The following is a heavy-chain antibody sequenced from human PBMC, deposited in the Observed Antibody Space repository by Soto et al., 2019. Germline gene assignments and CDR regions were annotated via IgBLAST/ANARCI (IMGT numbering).Heavy chain of an antibody. V-gene: IGHV4-59*08. CDR2: IYYSGST. D-gene: IGHD2-2*01. CDR1: GGSISSYY. J-gene: IGHJ2*01. CDR3: ARLGARDIVVVFVDFYSYHYDLQAFSNRRYSDL. Sequence: SETLSLTCTVSGGSISSYYWSWIRQPPGKGLEWIGYIYYSGSTNYNPSLKSRVTISVDTSKNQFSLKLSSVTAADTAVYYCARLGARDIVVVFVDFYSYHYDLQAFSNRRYSDL.